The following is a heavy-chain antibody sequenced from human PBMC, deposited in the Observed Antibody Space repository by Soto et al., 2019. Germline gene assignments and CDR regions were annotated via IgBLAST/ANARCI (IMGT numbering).Heavy chain of an antibody. CDR3: ARTSGGNLIDY. J-gene: IGHJ4*02. CDR2: IYDSGST. CDR1: GGSISSGDYF. V-gene: IGHV4-30-4*01. D-gene: IGHD2-15*01. Sequence: SETLSLTCTVSGGSISSGDYFWSWIRQPPGKGLEWIGYIYDSGSTNYNPSLKSRVTISVDTSRNQFSLKLGSVTAADTAVYYCARTSGGNLIDYWGQGTLVTVSS.